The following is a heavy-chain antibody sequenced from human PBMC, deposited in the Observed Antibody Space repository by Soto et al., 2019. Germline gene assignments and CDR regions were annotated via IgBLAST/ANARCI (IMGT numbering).Heavy chain of an antibody. CDR2: FVRLLGVG. J-gene: IGHJ6*02. CDR3: AKNLRDSYGTAMDV. Sequence: QVQLVQSGAEVKKPGSSVKVSCKASGGTLSSCSWVRQAPGQGLEWMGGFVRLLGVGNYAQRFRGRVTITADESTSTVYMELRSLRSDDTAVYYCAKNLRDSYGTAMDVWGQGTSVTVSS. CDR1: GGTLSSC. D-gene: IGHD3-22*01. V-gene: IGHV1-69*01.